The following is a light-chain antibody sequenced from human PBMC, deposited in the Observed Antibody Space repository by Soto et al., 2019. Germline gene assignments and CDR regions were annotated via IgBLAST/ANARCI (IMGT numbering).Light chain of an antibody. V-gene: IGKV1-33*01. CDR2: DAS. Sequence: DIQMTQSPSSLSASVGDRVTITCQASQDISNHLNWYHQKPGKAPKLLIYDASNLETGVPSRFSGSGSGTDFTFTISSLQPEDIATYYCQQYDNLSLTFGGGTKVEIK. CDR1: QDISNH. CDR3: QQYDNLSLT. J-gene: IGKJ4*01.